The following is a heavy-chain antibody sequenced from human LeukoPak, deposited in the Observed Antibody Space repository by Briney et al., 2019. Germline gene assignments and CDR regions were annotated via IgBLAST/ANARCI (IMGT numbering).Heavy chain of an antibody. V-gene: IGHV3-23*01. Sequence: GGSLRLSCAASGFTFSSYSMNWVRQAPGKGLEWVSAISGSGGSTYYADSVKGRFTISRDNSKNTLYLQMNSLRAEDTAVYYCATRVGGYCSSTSCYAPYYYYMDVWGKGTTVTISS. CDR3: ATRVGGYCSSTSCYAPYYYYMDV. D-gene: IGHD2-2*01. CDR1: GFTFSSYS. J-gene: IGHJ6*03. CDR2: ISGSGGST.